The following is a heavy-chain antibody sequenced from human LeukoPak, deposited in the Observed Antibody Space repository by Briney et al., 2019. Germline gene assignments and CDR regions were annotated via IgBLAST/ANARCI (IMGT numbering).Heavy chain of an antibody. Sequence: PGGSLRLSCTASGFTFSSYSMNWVRQAPGKGLEWVSSISSSGSYIYYADSVKGRFTISRDNAKNSLYLQMNSLRAEDTAVYYCAREGLGYCSSTSCYADVIDYWGQGTLVTVSS. CDR2: ISSSGSYI. J-gene: IGHJ4*02. CDR3: AREGLGYCSSTSCYADVIDY. V-gene: IGHV3-21*01. D-gene: IGHD2-2*01. CDR1: GFTFSSYS.